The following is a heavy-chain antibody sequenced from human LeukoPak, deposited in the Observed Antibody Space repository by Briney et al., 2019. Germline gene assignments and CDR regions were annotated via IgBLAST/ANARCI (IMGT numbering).Heavy chain of an antibody. CDR1: GFTVSSNY. Sequence: GGSLRLSCATSGFTVSSNYMSWVRQAPGKGLEWVSVIYSGGSTYYADSVKGRFTISRDNSRNTLYLQMNSLRAEDTAVYYCARDGGYYDSSGYYPYYFDYWGQGTLVTVSS. J-gene: IGHJ4*02. V-gene: IGHV3-66*01. CDR3: ARDGGYYDSSGYYPYYFDY. CDR2: IYSGGST. D-gene: IGHD3-22*01.